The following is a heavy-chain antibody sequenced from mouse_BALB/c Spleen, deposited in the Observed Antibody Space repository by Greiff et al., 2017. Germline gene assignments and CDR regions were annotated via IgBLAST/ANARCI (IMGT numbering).Heavy chain of an antibody. CDR3: ARKTTAHWYCDV. CDR2: IRNKANGYTT. V-gene: IGHV7-3*02. J-gene: IGHJ1*01. Sequence: EVKLVESGGGLVQPGGSLRLSCATSGFTFTDYYMSWVRQPPGKALEWLGFIRNKANGYTTEYSASVKGRFTISRDNSQSILYLQMNTLRAEDSATYYCARKTTAHWYCDVWGAGTTVTVSS. CDR1: GFTFTDYY. D-gene: IGHD1-2*01.